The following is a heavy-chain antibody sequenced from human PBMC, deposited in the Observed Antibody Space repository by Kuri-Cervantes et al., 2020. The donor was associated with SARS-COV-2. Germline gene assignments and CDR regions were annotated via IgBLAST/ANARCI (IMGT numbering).Heavy chain of an antibody. Sequence: GESLKISCAASGFTFSTYSMNWVRQAPGKGLEWVANIKQDGGEKYYVDSVKGRFTISRDNAKNSLYLQMNSLRAEDTAVYYCATSFAYYYDSSGYYWGQGTLVTVSS. J-gene: IGHJ4*02. CDR1: GFTFSTYS. V-gene: IGHV3-7*03. D-gene: IGHD3-22*01. CDR3: ATSFAYYYDSSGYY. CDR2: IKQDGGEK.